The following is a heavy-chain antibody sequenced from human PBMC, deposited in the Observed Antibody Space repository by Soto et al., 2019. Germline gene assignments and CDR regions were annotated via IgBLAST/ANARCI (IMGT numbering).Heavy chain of an antibody. CDR2: SSHSGTS. V-gene: IGHV4-4*02. D-gene: IGHD3-9*01. CDR3: ARVVLTITRGAFDA. Sequence: QVQLQESGPGLVKPSGTLSLTCAVSGGSISSSHWWTWVRQSPVKGLEYIGESSHSGTSNSNPSLKSRVTLSVDKSKNHFSLTLTSVTAADTAVYYCARVVLTITRGAFDAWGQGTLVIVSS. CDR1: GGSISSSHW. J-gene: IGHJ3*01.